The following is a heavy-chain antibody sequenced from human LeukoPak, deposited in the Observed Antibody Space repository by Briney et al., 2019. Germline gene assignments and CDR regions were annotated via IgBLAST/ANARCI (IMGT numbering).Heavy chain of an antibody. V-gene: IGHV3-NL1*01. J-gene: IGHJ6*03. D-gene: IGHD5-12*01. CDR3: AKAHSGYDWVYMDV. CDR1: GFTFSSYG. Sequence: GGSLRLSCAASGFTFSSYGMHWVRQAPGKGLEWVSVIYSGGSTYYADSVKGRFTISRDNSKNTLYLQMNSLRAEDTAVYYCAKAHSGYDWVYMDVWGKGTTVTVSS. CDR2: IYSGGST.